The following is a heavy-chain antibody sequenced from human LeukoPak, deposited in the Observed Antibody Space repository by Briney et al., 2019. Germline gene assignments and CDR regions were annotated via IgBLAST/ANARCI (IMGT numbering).Heavy chain of an antibody. Sequence: GGSLRLSCAASGFTFSSYAMSWVRQAPGKGLEWVSAISGSGGSTYYADSVKGRFTISRDNSKNTLYLQMNSLRAEDTAVYYCARDHQYYYDSSGYSPWGQGTLVTVSS. J-gene: IGHJ5*02. CDR3: ARDHQYYYDSSGYSP. D-gene: IGHD3-22*01. CDR1: GFTFSSYA. V-gene: IGHV3-23*01. CDR2: ISGSGGST.